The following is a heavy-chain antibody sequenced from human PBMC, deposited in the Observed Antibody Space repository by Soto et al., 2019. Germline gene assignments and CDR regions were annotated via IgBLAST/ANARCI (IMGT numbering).Heavy chain of an antibody. V-gene: IGHV1-69*13. CDR2: IIPIFGTA. CDR1: GGTFSSYA. CDR3: ARDQMATIPSNAFDI. J-gene: IGHJ3*02. Sequence: GASVKVSCKASGGTFSSYAISWVRQAPGQGLEWMGGIIPIFGTANYAQKFQGRVTITADESTSTAYMELSSLRSEDTAVYYCARDQMATIPSNAFDIWGQGTMVTVSS. D-gene: IGHD5-12*01.